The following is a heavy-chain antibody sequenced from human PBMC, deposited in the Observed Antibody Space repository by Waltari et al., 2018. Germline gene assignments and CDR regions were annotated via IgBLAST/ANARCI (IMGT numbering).Heavy chain of an antibody. J-gene: IGHJ1*01. D-gene: IGHD2-21*01. CDR3: ARHEGCGGTTCYETGFYQH. CDR1: GGSISSVAYY. CDR2: IFYSGAT. Sequence: QLQLQESGPGLVKPSETVSLTCTVSGGSISSVAYYLGWVRQPPGKGLEFIASIFYSGATYYNPSLESRVTISVDTSKNQFSLEPTSVTDADTAVYYCARHEGCGGTTCYETGFYQHWGQGTLVTVTS. V-gene: IGHV4-39*01.